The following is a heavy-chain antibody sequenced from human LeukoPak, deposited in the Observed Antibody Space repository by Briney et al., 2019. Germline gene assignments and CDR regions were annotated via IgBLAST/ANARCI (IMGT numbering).Heavy chain of an antibody. CDR2: IIPIFGTA. Sequence: ASVKVSCKASGGTFSSYAISWVRQAPGQGLEWMGGIIPIFGTANYAQKFQGRVTITADESTSTAYMELSSLRSEDTAVYYCAFDFWSGYYTPYYYYYGMDVRGQGTTVTVSS. J-gene: IGHJ6*02. D-gene: IGHD3-3*01. CDR1: GGTFSSYA. V-gene: IGHV1-69*13. CDR3: AFDFWSGYYTPYYYYYGMDV.